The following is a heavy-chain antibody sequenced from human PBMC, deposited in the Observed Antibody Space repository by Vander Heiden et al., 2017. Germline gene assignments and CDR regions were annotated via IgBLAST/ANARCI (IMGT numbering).Heavy chain of an antibody. CDR3: ARGRRYYYDSSGQWRNPEDY. V-gene: IGHV3-33*01. D-gene: IGHD3-22*01. CDR1: SSYG. Sequence: SSYGMHWVRQAPGKGLEWVAVIWYDGSNKYYADSVKGRFTISRDNSKNTLYLQMNSLRAEDTAVYYCARGRRYYYDSSGQWRNPEDYWGQGTLVTVSS. CDR2: IWYDGSNK. J-gene: IGHJ4*02.